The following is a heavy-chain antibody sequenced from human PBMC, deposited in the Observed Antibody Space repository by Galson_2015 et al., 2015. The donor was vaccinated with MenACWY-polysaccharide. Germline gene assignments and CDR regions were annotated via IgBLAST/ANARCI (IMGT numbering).Heavy chain of an antibody. D-gene: IGHD4/OR15-4a*01. Sequence: SETLSLTCTVSGGSISSSSYYWGWLRQPPGKGLEWIGSIYYSGSTYYNPSLKSRVTISVDTSKNQFSLKLSSVTAADTAVYYCARKRVRAFDIWGQGTMVTVSS. CDR3: ARKRVRAFDI. V-gene: IGHV4-39*07. CDR1: GGSISSSSYY. J-gene: IGHJ3*02. CDR2: IYYSGST.